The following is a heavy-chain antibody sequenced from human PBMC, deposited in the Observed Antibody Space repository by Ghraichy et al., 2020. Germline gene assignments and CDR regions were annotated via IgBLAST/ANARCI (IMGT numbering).Heavy chain of an antibody. Sequence: GGSLRLSCAASGFTFSSYAMSWVRQAPGKGLEWVSAISGSGGSTYYADSVKGRFTISRDNSKNTLYLQMNSLRAEDTAVYYCAKDQGAIAAAGTFHFDYWGQGTLVTVSS. CDR2: ISGSGGST. V-gene: IGHV3-23*01. CDR1: GFTFSSYA. CDR3: AKDQGAIAAAGTFHFDY. D-gene: IGHD6-13*01. J-gene: IGHJ4*02.